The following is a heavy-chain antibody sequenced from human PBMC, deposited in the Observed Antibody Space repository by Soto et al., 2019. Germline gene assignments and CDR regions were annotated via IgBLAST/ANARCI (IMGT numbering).Heavy chain of an antibody. D-gene: IGHD2-15*01. J-gene: IGHJ5*02. V-gene: IGHV4-31*03. CDR3: ARVLRYCSGGSGIYWFDL. CDR2: IYYSGST. CDR1: GGSISSGGYY. Sequence: SETLSLTCTVSGGSISSGGYYWSGIRHHPGKGLEWIGYIYYSGSTYYNPSLKSRVTISVDTSKNQFSLKLSSVTAADTAVYYCARVLRYCSGGSGIYWFDLWGQGTQVTVSS.